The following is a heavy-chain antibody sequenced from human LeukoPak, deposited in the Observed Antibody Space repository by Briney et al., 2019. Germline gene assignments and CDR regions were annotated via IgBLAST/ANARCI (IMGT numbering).Heavy chain of an antibody. CDR3: ARDLTGYARYFDY. D-gene: IGHD3-9*01. J-gene: IGHJ4*02. CDR1: GVSFSSCS. CDR2: ISSSSSTI. V-gene: IGHV3-48*01. Sequence: GGSLRLSCAASGVSFSSCSMNWVRQAPGKGLEWVSYISSSSSTIYYADSVKGRFTISRDNAKNSLYLQMNSLRAEDTAVYYCARDLTGYARYFDYWGQGTLVTVSS.